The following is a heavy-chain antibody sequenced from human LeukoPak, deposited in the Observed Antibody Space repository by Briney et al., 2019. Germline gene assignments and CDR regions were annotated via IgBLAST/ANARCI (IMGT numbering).Heavy chain of an antibody. CDR3: ARLSYSSSRRDY. J-gene: IGHJ4*02. CDR2: INHSGST. D-gene: IGHD6-13*01. V-gene: IGHV4-34*01. CDR1: GGSFSGYY. Sequence: SETLSLTCAVYGGSFSGYYWGWIRQPPGKGLEWIGEINHSGSTNYNPSLKSRVTISVDTSKNQFSLKLSSVTAADTAVYYCARLSYSSSRRDYWGQGTLVTVSS.